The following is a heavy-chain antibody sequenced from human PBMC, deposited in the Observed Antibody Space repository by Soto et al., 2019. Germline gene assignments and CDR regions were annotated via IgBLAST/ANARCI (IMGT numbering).Heavy chain of an antibody. CDR1: GGTFRNYA. V-gene: IGHV1-69*12. Sequence: QVQLVQSGAEVKEPGSSVKVSCKASGGTFRNYAINWVRQAPGQGLEWMGGIIPNFRASNYAQKFQGRVTITADDSTSTACIDLSSPRSEDSAVYYCARVRSFAAAGPSDSWGQGTLVTVSS. D-gene: IGHD6-25*01. CDR3: ARVRSFAAAGPSDS. J-gene: IGHJ4*02. CDR2: IIPNFRAS.